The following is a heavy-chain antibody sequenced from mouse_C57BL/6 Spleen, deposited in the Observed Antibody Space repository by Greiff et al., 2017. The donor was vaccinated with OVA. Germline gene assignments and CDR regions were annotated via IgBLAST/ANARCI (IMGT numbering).Heavy chain of an antibody. J-gene: IGHJ4*01. Sequence: VKLQQSGPELVKPGASVKISCKASGYAFSSSWMNWVKQRPGKGLEWIGRIYPGDGDTNYNGKVKGKATLTADKSSSTAYMQLISLTSEDSAVYFCARFYYIYYYAMDYWGQGTSVTVSS. CDR2: IYPGDGDT. V-gene: IGHV1-82*01. CDR1: GYAFSSSW. D-gene: IGHD1-1*01. CDR3: ARFYYIYYYAMDY.